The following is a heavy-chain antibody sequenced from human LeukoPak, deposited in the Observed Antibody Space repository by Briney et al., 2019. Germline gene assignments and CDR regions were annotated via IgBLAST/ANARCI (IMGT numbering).Heavy chain of an antibody. CDR3: ARDQVGITGILYGMDV. D-gene: IGHD1-20*01. J-gene: IGHJ6*02. Sequence: ASVKVSCKASGYTFTGYYMHWVRQAPGQGLEWMGWINPNSGGTNYAQKFQGRVTMTRDTSISTAYMELSRLRSDDTAVYYCARDQVGITGILYGMDVWGQGTTVTVSS. CDR1: GYTFTGYY. CDR2: INPNSGGT. V-gene: IGHV1-2*02.